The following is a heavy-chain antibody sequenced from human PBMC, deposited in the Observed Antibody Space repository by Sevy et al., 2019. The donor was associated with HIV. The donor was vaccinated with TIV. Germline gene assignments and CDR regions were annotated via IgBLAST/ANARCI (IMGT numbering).Heavy chain of an antibody. J-gene: IGHJ1*01. CDR1: GFTFSDYS. Sequence: GGSLRLSCAASGFTFSDYSMHWVRQAPGKGLEWVATISYDGSNKHYADSVKGRFTLSRYNSKNSLFLQMNSLRAEDTAVYYCALERLSSNVAEYFQNWGQGTLVTVSS. CDR2: ISYDGSNK. CDR3: ALERLSSNVAEYFQN. V-gene: IGHV3-30-3*01. D-gene: IGHD1-1*01.